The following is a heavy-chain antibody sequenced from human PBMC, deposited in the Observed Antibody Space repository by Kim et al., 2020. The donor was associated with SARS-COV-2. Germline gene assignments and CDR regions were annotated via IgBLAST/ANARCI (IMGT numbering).Heavy chain of an antibody. Sequence: SETLSLTCTVSGGSISSYYWSWIRQPPGKGLEWIGYIYYSGSTNYNPSLKSRVTISVDTSKNQFSLKLSSVTAADTAVYYCARDQIVATITGNYYYYGMDVWGQGTTVTVSS. J-gene: IGHJ6*02. CDR2: IYYSGST. D-gene: IGHD5-12*01. CDR1: GGSISSYY. V-gene: IGHV4-59*01. CDR3: ARDQIVATITGNYYYYGMDV.